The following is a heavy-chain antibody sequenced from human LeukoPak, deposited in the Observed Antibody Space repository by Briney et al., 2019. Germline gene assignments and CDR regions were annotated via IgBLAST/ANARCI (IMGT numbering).Heavy chain of an antibody. D-gene: IGHD6-19*01. V-gene: IGHV4-59*01. CDR3: AREQYSSGWYGGSDY. CDR1: GGSISSYY. CDR2: IYYSGST. J-gene: IGHJ4*02. Sequence: SETRSLTCTVSGGSISSYYWSWIRQPPGKGLEWIGYIYYSGSTNYNPSLKSRVTISVDTSKNQFSLKLSSVTAADTAVYYCAREQYSSGWYGGSDYWGQGTLVTVSS.